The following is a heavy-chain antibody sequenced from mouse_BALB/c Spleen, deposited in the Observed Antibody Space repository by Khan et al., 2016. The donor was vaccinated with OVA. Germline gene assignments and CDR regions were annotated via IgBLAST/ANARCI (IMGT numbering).Heavy chain of an antibody. CDR1: GYTFTSKW. CDR2: IDPSNTET. V-gene: IGHV1S127*01. D-gene: IGHD6-2*01. CDR3: AWSLLRSTGRAMDY. J-gene: IGHJ4*01. Sequence: QVQLKQSGPEVVRPGASVKMSCKASGYTFTSKWMHWVKQRPGQGHEWSGMIDPSNTETRLNQKFKDKATLNVERSSNTAYMQFSSLTSEDSAVCYCAWSLLRSTGRAMDYWGQGTSVTVSS.